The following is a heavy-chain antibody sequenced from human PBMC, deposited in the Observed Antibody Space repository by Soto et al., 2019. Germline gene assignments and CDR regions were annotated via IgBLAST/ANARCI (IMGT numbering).Heavy chain of an antibody. D-gene: IGHD3-22*01. V-gene: IGHV3-30*04. CDR3: TRDPTLIQVNNHFDI. CDR2: ISFEGSNQ. CDR1: GFSFSRHA. Sequence: GGSLRLSCAASGFSFSRHAMHWVRQTPDKGLEWVAVISFEGSNQFYADSVKGRFTISRDNSNNRLYLQMNSLRPEDTTMYYCTRDPTLIQVNNHFDIWGQGTMVTV. J-gene: IGHJ3*02.